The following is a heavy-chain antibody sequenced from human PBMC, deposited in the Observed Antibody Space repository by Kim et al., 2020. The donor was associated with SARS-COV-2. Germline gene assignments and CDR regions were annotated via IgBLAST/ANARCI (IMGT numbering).Heavy chain of an antibody. CDR3: ARGSYTRGGLDV. V-gene: IGHV4-59*11. J-gene: IGHJ6*02. Sequence: SETLSLSCTVSGDSMSSHFCSWIRQPPGKALEWIGYIYYNGNTNYNPSFKSRVTMSVDMSNQQFALKLNSVTAADTAVYYCARGSYTRGGLDVWGQGTTVTVSS. D-gene: IGHD2-2*02. CDR2: IYYNGNT. CDR1: GDSMSSHF.